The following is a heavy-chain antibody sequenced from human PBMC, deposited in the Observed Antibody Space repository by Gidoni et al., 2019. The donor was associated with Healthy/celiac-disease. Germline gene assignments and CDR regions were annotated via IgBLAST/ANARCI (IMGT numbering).Heavy chain of an antibody. V-gene: IGHV5-51*01. J-gene: IGHJ3*02. Sequence: EVQLVQSGAEVKKPGESLKISCKGSGYSFTSYWIGWVRQMPGKGLEWMGIIYPGDSDTRYSPSFQGQVTISADKSISTAYLQWSSLKASDTAMYYCARKYYYGSGSYTPSAAFDIWGQGTMVTVSS. CDR2: IYPGDSDT. CDR3: ARKYYYGSGSYTPSAAFDI. D-gene: IGHD3-10*01. CDR1: GYSFTSYW.